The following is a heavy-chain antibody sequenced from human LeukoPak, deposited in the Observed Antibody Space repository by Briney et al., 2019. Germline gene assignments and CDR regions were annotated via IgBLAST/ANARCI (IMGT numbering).Heavy chain of an antibody. CDR1: GFTVSSNY. J-gene: IGHJ3*01. D-gene: IGHD6-13*01. V-gene: IGHV3-66*01. Sequence: GGSLRLSCAASGFTVSSNYMIWVRQPPGMGLEWVSVFYPGGTTYYADSVKGRFSISRDNSKNIVSLQMNSLRAEDTAVYYCARDALVPVGFDLWGQGIMVTVSS. CDR2: FYPGGTT. CDR3: ARDALVPVGFDL.